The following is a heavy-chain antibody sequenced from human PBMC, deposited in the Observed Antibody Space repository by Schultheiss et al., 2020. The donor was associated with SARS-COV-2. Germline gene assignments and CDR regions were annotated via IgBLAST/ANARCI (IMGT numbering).Heavy chain of an antibody. V-gene: IGHV1-8*01. Sequence: ASVKVSCKASGYTFTSYDINWVRQATGQGLEWMGWMNPNSGNTGYAQKFQGRVTMTRNTSISTAYMELSSLRSEDTAVYYCARDKGTSDILTGSSPPLGMDVWGQGTTVTVSS. J-gene: IGHJ6*02. D-gene: IGHD3-9*01. CDR2: MNPNSGNT. CDR1: GYTFTSYD. CDR3: ARDKGTSDILTGSSPPLGMDV.